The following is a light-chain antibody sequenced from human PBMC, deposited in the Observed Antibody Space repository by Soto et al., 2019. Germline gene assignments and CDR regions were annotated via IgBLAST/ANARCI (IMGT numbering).Light chain of an antibody. CDR2: EVT. J-gene: IGLJ1*01. CDR1: SSDVGGYNY. Sequence: QSVLTQPASVSGSPGQSITISCTGTSSDVGGYNYVSWYQLHPGKAPKLILCEVTNRPSGVSDRFSGSKSGNTASLTISGLQAEDEADYYCSSYTSSTAYVFGTGTKV. CDR3: SSYTSSTAYV. V-gene: IGLV2-14*01.